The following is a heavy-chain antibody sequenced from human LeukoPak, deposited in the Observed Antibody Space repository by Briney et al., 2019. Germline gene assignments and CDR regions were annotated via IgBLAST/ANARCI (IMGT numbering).Heavy chain of an antibody. V-gene: IGHV3-23*01. D-gene: IGHD3-3*01. Sequence: GGSLRLSCAASGFTFSSYAMSWVRQAPGKGLEWVSAISGSGGSTYYADSVKGRFTISRDNSKNTLYLQMNSLRAEDTAVYYCAKDGHYDFWSGYYTNFDYWGQGTLVTVSS. CDR3: AKDGHYDFWSGYYTNFDY. CDR1: GFTFSSYA. J-gene: IGHJ4*02. CDR2: ISGSGGST.